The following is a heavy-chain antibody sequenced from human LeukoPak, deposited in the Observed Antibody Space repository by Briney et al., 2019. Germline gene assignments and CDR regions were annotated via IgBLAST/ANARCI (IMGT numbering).Heavy chain of an antibody. Sequence: ASVKVSCKASGYTFTGYYMHWVRQSPGQGLEWMGWINPNSGGTNYAQKFQGRVTMTRDTSISTAYMELSRLRSDDTAVYYCARSLIAGHYCYGMDVWGQGTTVTVSS. J-gene: IGHJ6*02. CDR2: INPNSGGT. CDR1: GYTFTGYY. CDR3: ARSLIAGHYCYGMDV. D-gene: IGHD6-13*01. V-gene: IGHV1-2*02.